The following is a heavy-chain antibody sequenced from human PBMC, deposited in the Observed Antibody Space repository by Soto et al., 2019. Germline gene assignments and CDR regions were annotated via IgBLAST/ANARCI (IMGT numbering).Heavy chain of an antibody. J-gene: IGHJ4*02. CDR3: AREESDSGYDGVFYY. CDR1: GYTFTSYG. D-gene: IGHD5-12*01. Sequence: ASVKVSCKASGYTFTSYGVSWVRQAPGQGLEWMGWVSGYNANTIYAQKFQGRVTMTTDTSTSTAHMELRSLRYDDTAVYYCAREESDSGYDGVFYYWGQGTLVTVSS. V-gene: IGHV1-18*01. CDR2: VSGYNANT.